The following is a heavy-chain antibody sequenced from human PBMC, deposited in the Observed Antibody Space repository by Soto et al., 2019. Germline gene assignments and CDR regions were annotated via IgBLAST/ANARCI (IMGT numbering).Heavy chain of an antibody. Sequence: QVQLVESGGGVVQPGRSLRLSCAASGFTFSSYGMHWVRQAPGKGLEWVAVISYDGSNKYYADSVKGRFTISRDNSKNTVYLQMNSLRAEDTAVYYCAKDQAVAFDYWGQGTLVTVSS. CDR2: ISYDGSNK. D-gene: IGHD6-19*01. J-gene: IGHJ4*02. CDR3: AKDQAVAFDY. V-gene: IGHV3-30*18. CDR1: GFTFSSYG.